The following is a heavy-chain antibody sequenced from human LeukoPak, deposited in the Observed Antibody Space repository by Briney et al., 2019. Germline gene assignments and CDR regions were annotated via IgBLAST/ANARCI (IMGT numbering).Heavy chain of an antibody. CDR3: ARDHDYVWGSYRGLDY. D-gene: IGHD3-16*02. CDR1: GFTFSSYS. J-gene: IGHJ4*02. V-gene: IGHV3-21*01. CDR2: ISSSSSYI. Sequence: PGGSLRLSCAASGFTFSSYSMNWVRQAPGKGLEWVSSISSSSSYIYYADSVKGRFTTSRDNAKNSLYLQMNSLRAEDTAVYYCARDHDYVWGSYRGLDYWGQGTLVTVSS.